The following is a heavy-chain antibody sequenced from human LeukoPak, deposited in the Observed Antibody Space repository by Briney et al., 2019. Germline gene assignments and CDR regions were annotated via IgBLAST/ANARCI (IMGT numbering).Heavy chain of an antibody. Sequence: SETLSLTCTASGCSISSYYWSWIRQPAGKGLEWIGRIYTSGSTNYNPSLKSRVTMSVDTSKNQFSLKLSSVTAADTAVYYCARDPGYSYGPYYFDYWGQGTLVTVSS. CDR2: IYTSGST. V-gene: IGHV4-4*07. D-gene: IGHD5-18*01. CDR1: GCSISSYY. J-gene: IGHJ4*02. CDR3: ARDPGYSYGPYYFDY.